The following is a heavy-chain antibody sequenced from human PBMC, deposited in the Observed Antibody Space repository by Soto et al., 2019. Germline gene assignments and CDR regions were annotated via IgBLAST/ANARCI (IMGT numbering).Heavy chain of an antibody. CDR1: GFAVSGYA. Sequence: EVQLSESGGGLVQPWGSLRLSCAASGFAVSGYAMSWARQAPGKGLEWVSSVSESGLGTYYADSVKGRFTISRDASTNTLYLQMNGLTVEDTAVYFCARDKYERDIDHWFSECWGPGTLVSVSS. V-gene: IGHV3-23*01. J-gene: IGHJ4*02. CDR3: ARDKYERDIDHWFSEC. CDR2: VSESGLGT. D-gene: IGHD3-3*01.